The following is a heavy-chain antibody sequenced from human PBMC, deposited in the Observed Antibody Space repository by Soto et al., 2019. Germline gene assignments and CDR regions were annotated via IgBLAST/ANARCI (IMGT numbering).Heavy chain of an antibody. V-gene: IGHV4-59*12. Sequence: SETLSLTCTVSGGSISSYYWSWIRQPPGKGLEWIGYIYYSGSTNYNPSLKSRVTISVDTSKNQFSLKLSSVTAADTAVYYCARDIYSYGYYAFDIWGQGTMVTVAS. D-gene: IGHD5-18*01. CDR3: ARDIYSYGYYAFDI. J-gene: IGHJ3*02. CDR2: IYYSGST. CDR1: GGSISSYY.